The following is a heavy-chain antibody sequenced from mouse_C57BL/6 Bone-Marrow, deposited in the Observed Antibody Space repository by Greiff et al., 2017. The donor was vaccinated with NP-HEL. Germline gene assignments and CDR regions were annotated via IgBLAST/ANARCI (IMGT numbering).Heavy chain of an antibody. D-gene: IGHD1-2*01. Sequence: EVMLVESGGGLVQPGGSLKLSCAASGFTFSDYYMYWVRQTPEKRLEWVAYISNGGGSTYYPDTVKGRFTISRDNAKNTLYLQMSRLKSEDTAMYYCARHVGYGTWFAYWGQGTLVTVSA. J-gene: IGHJ3*01. CDR2: ISNGGGST. CDR3: ARHVGYGTWFAY. CDR1: GFTFSDYY. V-gene: IGHV5-12*01.